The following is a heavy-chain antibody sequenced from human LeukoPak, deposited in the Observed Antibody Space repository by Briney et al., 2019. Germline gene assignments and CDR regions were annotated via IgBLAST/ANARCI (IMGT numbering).Heavy chain of an antibody. Sequence: SLRLSREASGVTLSSHTMQCVPDAPGRGLESVALIWYDGSTKYYEDSVQGRLTISRDNYKNTLYLQMNSLRAEDAAIYYCARDTGNDTNNWLDPWGQGTLVTVSS. CDR2: IWYDGSTK. V-gene: IGHV3-33*01. J-gene: IGHJ5*02. CDR3: ARDTGNDTNNWLDP. D-gene: IGHD1-1*01. CDR1: GVTLSSHT.